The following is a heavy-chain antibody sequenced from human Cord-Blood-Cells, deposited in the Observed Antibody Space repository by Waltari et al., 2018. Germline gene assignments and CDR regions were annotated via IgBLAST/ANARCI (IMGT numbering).Heavy chain of an antibody. CDR1: GYTLPEFS. CDR2: FDPEDGET. Sequence: QVQLVQSGAEVKKPGASVKVACKVSGYTLPEFSMTWLRQATGKGLEWMGGFDPEDGETNYAQKFQGRVTMTEDTSTDTAYMELSSLRSEDTAVYYCATDAYGSGSYYDAFDIWGQGTMVTVSS. V-gene: IGHV1-24*01. D-gene: IGHD3-10*01. J-gene: IGHJ3*02. CDR3: ATDAYGSGSYYDAFDI.